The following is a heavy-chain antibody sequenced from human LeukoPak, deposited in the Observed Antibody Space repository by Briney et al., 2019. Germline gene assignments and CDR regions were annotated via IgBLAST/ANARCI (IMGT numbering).Heavy chain of an antibody. CDR1: GYTFTSYY. CDR2: INPSGGST. V-gene: IGHV1-46*01. Sequence: ASVKVSCKASGYTFTSYYMHWVRQAPGQGLEWMGIINPSGGSTSYAQKFQGRVTMTRDTSISTAYMELSRLRSDDTAIYYCARLPRNYGDYVAYWGQGTLVTVSS. J-gene: IGHJ4*02. CDR3: ARLPRNYGDYVAY. D-gene: IGHD4-17*01.